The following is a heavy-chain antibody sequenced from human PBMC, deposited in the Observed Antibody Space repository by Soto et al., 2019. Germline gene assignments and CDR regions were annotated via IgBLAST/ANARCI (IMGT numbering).Heavy chain of an antibody. Sequence: ASVKVSCKASGYTFSRYYIYWVRQAPGQGLEWMGAINPSGGITTYAQKFQGRVTMTSDASTRTVYMELWRLRSDDTAVYYCARSYSYGSYWYFDDWGQGTLVTVSS. CDR3: ARSYSYGSYWYFDD. J-gene: IGHJ4*02. D-gene: IGHD5-18*01. CDR1: GYTFSRYY. CDR2: INPSGGIT. V-gene: IGHV1-46*01.